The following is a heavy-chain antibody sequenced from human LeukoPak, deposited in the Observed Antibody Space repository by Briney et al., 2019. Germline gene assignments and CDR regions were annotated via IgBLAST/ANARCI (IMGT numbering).Heavy chain of an antibody. Sequence: ASVKVSCKASGYRFTDYYMHWVRQAPGQGLEWMGWINPNSGGTNFAQKFQGRVTMTRDTSISTAYMELSRLRSDDTAVYYCARDYYGSGSMGNWFDPWGQGTLVTVSS. CDR1: GYRFTDYY. V-gene: IGHV1-2*02. CDR2: INPNSGGT. CDR3: ARDYYGSGSMGNWFDP. D-gene: IGHD3-10*01. J-gene: IGHJ5*02.